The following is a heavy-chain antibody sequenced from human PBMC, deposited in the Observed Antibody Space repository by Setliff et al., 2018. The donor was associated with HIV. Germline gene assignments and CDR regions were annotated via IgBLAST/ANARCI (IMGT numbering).Heavy chain of an antibody. D-gene: IGHD3-22*01. CDR3: ARTAIEYYESSGYYHDAFDT. Sequence: SETLSLTCTVSGGSISSNSYSWGWIRQPPGKGLEWIGSIYRSGSTYNNPSLKSRVTISVDTSKNQFSLKLTSVTAADTAVYYCARTAIEYYESSGYYHDAFDTWGRGSMVTVS. J-gene: IGHJ3*02. CDR1: GGSISSNSYS. CDR2: IYRSGST. V-gene: IGHV4-39*01.